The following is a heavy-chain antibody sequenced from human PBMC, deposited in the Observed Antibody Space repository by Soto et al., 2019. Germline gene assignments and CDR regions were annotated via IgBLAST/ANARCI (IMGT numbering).Heavy chain of an antibody. V-gene: IGHV3-23*01. CDR3: AKDLGARAFHFDY. Sequence: GGSLRLSCAASGFTFSNYAMNWVRQAPGKGLDWVSGISAGGLDAFYADSVKGRFTISRDDSKNTLFLQMTSLRVEDTAVYFCAKDLGARAFHFDYWGQGTLVTVSS. CDR1: GFTFSNYA. D-gene: IGHD1-26*01. J-gene: IGHJ4*02. CDR2: ISAGGLDA.